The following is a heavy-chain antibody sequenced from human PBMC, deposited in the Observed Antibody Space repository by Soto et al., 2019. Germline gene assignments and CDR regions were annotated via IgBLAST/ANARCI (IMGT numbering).Heavy chain of an antibody. CDR1: GASISNYY. CDR2: IYASGTT. V-gene: IGHV4-4*07. J-gene: IGHJ4*02. CDR3: ARDSRSDLGTVEH. D-gene: IGHD1-1*01. Sequence: SETLSLTCTVSGASISNYYWSWIRQPAGKGLECLGRIYASGTTTYNPSLRSRVTMSVDTSKNQFSLNLNSVTAADTAVYYCARDSRSDLGTVEHWGQGSLVTVS.